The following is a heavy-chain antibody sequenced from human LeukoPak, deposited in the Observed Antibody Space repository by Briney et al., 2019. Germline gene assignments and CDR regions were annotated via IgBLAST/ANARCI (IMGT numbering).Heavy chain of an antibody. V-gene: IGHV1-2*02. CDR1: GYTFTGYY. J-gene: IGHJ5*02. CDR2: INPNSGGT. D-gene: IGHD2-2*01. CDR3: ARSRVPAAPWEYGWFDP. Sequence: ASVKVSCKASGYTFTGYYMHWVRQAPGQGLEWMGWINPNSGGTNYAQKFQGRVTMTRDTSISTAYMELSRLRSDDTAVYYCARSRVPAAPWEYGWFDPWGQGTLVTVSS.